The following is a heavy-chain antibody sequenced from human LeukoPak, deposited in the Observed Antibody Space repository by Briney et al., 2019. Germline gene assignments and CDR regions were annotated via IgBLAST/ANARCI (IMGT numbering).Heavy chain of an antibody. V-gene: IGHV3-74*01. CDR2: ISSDGSFT. Sequence: PGGSLRLSCAASGFTFSNYWMHWVRQAPGKGLVWVSRISSDGSFTSYTDSVKGRFTISRDNAKNTLYLQMNSLRAEDTAVYYCAKFFKYPFCSGGSCYYAFDIWGQGTMVTVSS. CDR1: GFTFSNYW. J-gene: IGHJ3*02. D-gene: IGHD2-15*01. CDR3: AKFFKYPFCSGGSCYYAFDI.